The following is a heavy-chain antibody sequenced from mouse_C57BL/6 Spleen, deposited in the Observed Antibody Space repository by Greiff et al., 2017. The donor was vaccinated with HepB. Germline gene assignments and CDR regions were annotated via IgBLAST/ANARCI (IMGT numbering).Heavy chain of an antibody. Sequence: VKLQESGPELVKPGASVKISCKASGYAFSSSWMNWVKQRPGKGLEWIGRIYPGDGDTNYNGKFKGKATLTADKSSSTAYMQLSSLTSEDSAVYFCATEAWFAYWGQGTLVTVSA. CDR2: IYPGDGDT. V-gene: IGHV1-82*01. J-gene: IGHJ3*01. CDR1: GYAFSSSW. CDR3: ATEAWFAY.